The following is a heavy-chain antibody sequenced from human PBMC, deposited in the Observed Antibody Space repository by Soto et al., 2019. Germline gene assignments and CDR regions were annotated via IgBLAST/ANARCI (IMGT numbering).Heavy chain of an antibody. J-gene: IGHJ4*02. CDR3: ATHPPYGPLDH. D-gene: IGHD4-17*01. Sequence: QLQLQESGPGLVKPSETLSLTCTVSGGSISSSSNHWGWIRQPPGKGLEWIGNIYYIENTYYNPSLKSRVTISVDPSKNQFSLRLTSVTAADTAVYYCATHPPYGPLDHWGQGTLVTVSS. CDR1: GGSISSSSNH. V-gene: IGHV4-39*01. CDR2: IYYIENT.